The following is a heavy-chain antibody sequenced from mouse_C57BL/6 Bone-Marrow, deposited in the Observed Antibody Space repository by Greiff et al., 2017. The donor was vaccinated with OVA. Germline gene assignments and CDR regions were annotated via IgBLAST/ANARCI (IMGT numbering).Heavy chain of an antibody. J-gene: IGHJ2*01. CDR2: INPYNGGT. CDR1: GYTFTDYY. D-gene: IGHD2-10*02. V-gene: IGHV1-19*01. CDR3: ARGCGLEDY. Sequence: EVQLQQSGPVLVKPGASVKMSCKASGYTFTDYYMNWVKQSHGKSLEWIGVINPYNGGTSYNQKFKGKATLTVDKSSSTAYMELNSLTSEDSAVYCCARGCGLEDYWGRGTTLTVSS.